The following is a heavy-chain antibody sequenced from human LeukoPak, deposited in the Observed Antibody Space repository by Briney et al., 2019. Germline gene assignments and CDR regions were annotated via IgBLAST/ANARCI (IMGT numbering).Heavy chain of an antibody. D-gene: IGHD3-16*02. CDR3: ARDQYDYVWGSYRPYFDY. CDR2: ISPYNGNT. J-gene: IGHJ4*02. Sequence: EASVKVSCKASGYTFTSYGISWVRQAPGQGLEWMGSISPYNGNTNYAQKLQGRVTMTTDTSTSTAYMELRSLRSDDTAVYYCARDQYDYVWGSYRPYFDYWGQGTLVTVSS. V-gene: IGHV1-18*01. CDR1: GYTFTSYG.